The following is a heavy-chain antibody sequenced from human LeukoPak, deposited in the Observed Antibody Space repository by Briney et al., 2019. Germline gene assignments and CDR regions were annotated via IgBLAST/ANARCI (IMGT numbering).Heavy chain of an antibody. CDR3: ASPAESRSFDY. Sequence: GGTLRLSCAASGFTFSSYGMSWVRQAPGKGLEWVSAISGSGGSTYYADSVKGRFTISRDNAKNSLYLQMNSLRAEDTAVYYCASPAESRSFDYWGQGTLVTVSS. J-gene: IGHJ4*02. CDR1: GFTFSSYG. V-gene: IGHV3-23*01. CDR2: ISGSGGST.